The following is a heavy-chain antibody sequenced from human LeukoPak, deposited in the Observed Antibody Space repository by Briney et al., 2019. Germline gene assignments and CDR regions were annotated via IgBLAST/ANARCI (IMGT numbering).Heavy chain of an antibody. CDR3: ARDGNAL. Sequence: SETLSLTCTVSGGSISNYFWSWIRQPAGKGLEWLGRIYSSGNTNYNPSLKSRVTISIDTSKNQFSLKLRSVTAADTAVYYCARDGNALWGQGTLVTVSS. CDR2: IYSSGNT. D-gene: IGHD1-1*01. V-gene: IGHV4-4*07. CDR1: GGSISNYF. J-gene: IGHJ4*02.